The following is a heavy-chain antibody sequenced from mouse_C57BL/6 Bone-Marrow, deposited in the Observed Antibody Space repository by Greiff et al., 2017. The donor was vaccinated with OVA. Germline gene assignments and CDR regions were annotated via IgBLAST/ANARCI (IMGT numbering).Heavy chain of an antibody. V-gene: IGHV14-4*01. CDR1: GFNIKDDY. J-gene: IGHJ2*01. D-gene: IGHD1-1*01. Sequence: EVKLQESGAELVRPGASVKLSCTASGFNIKDDYMHWVKQRPEQGLEWIGWIDPENGDTEYASKFQGKATITADTSSNTAYLQLSSLTSEDTAVYYCTTITTVVVPGDYWGQGTTLTVSS. CDR3: TTITTVVVPGDY. CDR2: IDPENGDT.